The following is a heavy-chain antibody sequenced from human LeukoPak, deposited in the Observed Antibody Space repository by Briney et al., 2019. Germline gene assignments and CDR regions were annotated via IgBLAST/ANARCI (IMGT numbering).Heavy chain of an antibody. J-gene: IGHJ4*02. CDR3: AVASYGSGSYYDPVDY. V-gene: IGHV1-2*02. Sequence: GASVKVSCKASGYTFTGYYMHWVRQAPGQGLEWMGWINPNSGGTNYAQKFQGRVTMTRDTSISTAYMELSRLRSDDTAVYYCAVASYGSGSYYDPVDYWGQGTLVTASS. CDR1: GYTFTGYY. CDR2: INPNSGGT. D-gene: IGHD3-10*01.